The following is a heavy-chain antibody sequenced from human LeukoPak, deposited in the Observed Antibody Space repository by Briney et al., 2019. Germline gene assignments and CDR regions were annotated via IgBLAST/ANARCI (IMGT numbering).Heavy chain of an antibody. D-gene: IGHD3-22*01. CDR2: IYTSGST. V-gene: IGHV4-4*07. Sequence: SETLSLTCTVSGGSISSYYWSWVRQPAGKGLEWIGRIYTSGSTNYNPSLKSRVTMSVDTSKNQFSLKLSSVTAADTAVYYCAMSYYYDSSGSLDAFDIWGQGTMVTVSS. CDR3: AMSYYYDSSGSLDAFDI. CDR1: GGSISSYY. J-gene: IGHJ3*02.